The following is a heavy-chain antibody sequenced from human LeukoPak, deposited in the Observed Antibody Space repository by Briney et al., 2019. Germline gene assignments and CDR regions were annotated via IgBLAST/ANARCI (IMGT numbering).Heavy chain of an antibody. J-gene: IGHJ4*02. CDR2: INPNSGGT. CDR1: GYTFTGYY. CDR3: ARADNWNDRNFDY. Sequence: ASVKVSCKASGYTFTGYYMHWVRQAPGQGLEWMGWINPNSGGTNYAQKFQGRVTMTRDTSISTAYMELSRLRSDDTAVYYCARADNWNDRNFDYWGQGTLVTVSS. V-gene: IGHV1-2*02. D-gene: IGHD1-1*01.